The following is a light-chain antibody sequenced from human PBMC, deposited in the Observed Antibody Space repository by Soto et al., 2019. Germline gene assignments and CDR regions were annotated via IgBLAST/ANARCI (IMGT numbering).Light chain of an antibody. V-gene: IGKV2-28*01. CDR2: LGS. CDR1: QSLLRTNGYNY. CDR3: LQALQTPLT. Sequence: DVVMTQSPLSLPVTPGEPASISCWSSQSLLRTNGYNYLDCYLQKPGQSPQLLIYLGSSRASGVPDRFSGSGSGTDFTLKISRVEAEDVGVYYCLQALQTPLTFGPGTKVYIK. J-gene: IGKJ3*01.